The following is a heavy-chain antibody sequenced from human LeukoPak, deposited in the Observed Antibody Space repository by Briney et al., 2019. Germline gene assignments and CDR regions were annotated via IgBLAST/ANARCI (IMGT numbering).Heavy chain of an antibody. Sequence: GGSLRLSCAASGCTFSSYGMHWVRQAPGKGLEWVAVISYDGSNKYYADSVKGRFTISRDNSKNTLYLQMNSLRAEDTAVYYCAKYRSSGWYYGGSYFDYWGQGTLVTVSS. CDR2: ISYDGSNK. J-gene: IGHJ4*02. CDR1: GCTFSSYG. D-gene: IGHD6-19*01. V-gene: IGHV3-30*18. CDR3: AKYRSSGWYYGGSYFDY.